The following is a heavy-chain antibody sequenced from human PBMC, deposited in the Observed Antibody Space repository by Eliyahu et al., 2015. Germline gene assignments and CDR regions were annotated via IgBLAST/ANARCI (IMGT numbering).Heavy chain of an antibody. V-gene: IGHV4-59*01. J-gene: IGHJ6*02. CDR3: ARGNYYDSSGYHDPYGMDV. Sequence: QVQLQESGPGLVKPSETLSLPCTVXGXPISSXXWSWIRQPPGKGLEWIGYIXYSGSTNYNPSLKSRVTISVDTSKNQFSLKLSSVTAADTAVYYCARGNYYDSSGYHDPYGMDVWGQGTTVTVSS. D-gene: IGHD3-22*01. CDR2: IXYSGST. CDR1: GXPISSXX.